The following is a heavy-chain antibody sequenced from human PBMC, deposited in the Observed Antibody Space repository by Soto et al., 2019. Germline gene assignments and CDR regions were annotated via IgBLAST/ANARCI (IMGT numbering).Heavy chain of an antibody. CDR3: VRQGIGVLHGLVDV. V-gene: IGHV4-59*08. J-gene: IGHJ6*02. CDR1: GDSISSYN. D-gene: IGHD3-10*01. Sequence: QVQLQESGPGLVKPSETLSLTCTVSGDSISSYNLAWIRQPPGKGLEWIGYFRSGGGTSYNPSLKTRVAISADTSMKAFSLGLGSVTAADTAVYYCVRQGIGVLHGLVDVWGQGTTVTVSS. CDR2: FRSGGGT.